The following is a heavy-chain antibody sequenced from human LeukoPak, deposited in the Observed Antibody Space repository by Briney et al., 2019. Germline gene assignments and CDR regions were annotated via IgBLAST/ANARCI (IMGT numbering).Heavy chain of an antibody. D-gene: IGHD3-10*01. CDR1: GYTFTSYY. J-gene: IGHJ6*02. V-gene: IGHV1-46*01. CDR2: INPSGGST. Sequence: ASVKVSCKASGYTFTSYYMHWVRQAPGQGLEWMGIINPSGGSTSYAQKFQGRVTMTRDTSTSTVYMELSSLRSEDTAVYYCARVLPYYGSGSYRGYYYYGMDVWGQGTTVTVSS. CDR3: ARVLPYYGSGSYRGYYYYGMDV.